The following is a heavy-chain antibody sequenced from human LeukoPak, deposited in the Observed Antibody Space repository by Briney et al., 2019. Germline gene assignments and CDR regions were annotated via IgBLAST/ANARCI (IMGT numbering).Heavy chain of an antibody. V-gene: IGHV3-15*01. CDR3: TTEYEGSGSAFDI. CDR2: IKSKADGGTT. J-gene: IGHJ3*02. Sequence: KSGGSLRLSCAASGFTFDNYAMHWVRQAPGKGLEWVGRIKSKADGGTTDYAASVKGRFTISRDNSENTLQMNSLKTEDTAVYYCTTEYEGSGSAFDIWGQGTMVTVSS. CDR1: GFTFDNYA. D-gene: IGHD1-26*01.